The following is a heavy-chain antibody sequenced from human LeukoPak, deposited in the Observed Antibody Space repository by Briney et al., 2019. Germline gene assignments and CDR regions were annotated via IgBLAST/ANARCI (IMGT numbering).Heavy chain of an antibody. Sequence: GGSLRLSCAASGFTFSSYSMNWVRQAPGKGLEWASYISSSSSTIYYADSVKGRFTISRDNAKNSLYLQMNSLRAEDTAVYYCARVEWEQKEAAGGAFDIWGQGTMVTVSS. CDR2: ISSSSSTI. D-gene: IGHD1-26*01. CDR3: ARVEWEQKEAAGGAFDI. J-gene: IGHJ3*02. CDR1: GFTFSSYS. V-gene: IGHV3-48*04.